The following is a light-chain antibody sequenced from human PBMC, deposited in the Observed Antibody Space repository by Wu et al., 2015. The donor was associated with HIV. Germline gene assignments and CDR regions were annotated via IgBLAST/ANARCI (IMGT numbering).Light chain of an antibody. CDR1: QDISSY. V-gene: IGKV1-9*01. CDR2: SAF. Sequence: IQLTQSPSSLSASVGDRVTITCRASQDISSYLAWYQQKPGKAPKLLIYSAFRLQSGVPSRFSGRGSGTDFTLIINSLQPEDSASYYCQQVDSYPYTFGQGTKVEI. CDR3: QQVDSYPYT. J-gene: IGKJ2*01.